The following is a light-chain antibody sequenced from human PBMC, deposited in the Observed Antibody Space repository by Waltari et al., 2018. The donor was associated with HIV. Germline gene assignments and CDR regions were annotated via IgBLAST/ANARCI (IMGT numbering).Light chain of an antibody. Sequence: QSGLTQPPSASGTPGQRVTISCSGSSSNIGSYYVYWYQQLPGTAPKLLIYRNNQRPSGVPDRFSGSKSGTSASLAINGLRSEDEADYYCATWDGSLSVVLFGGGTKLTVL. CDR1: SSNIGSYY. CDR2: RNN. V-gene: IGLV1-47*01. J-gene: IGLJ3*02. CDR3: ATWDGSLSVVL.